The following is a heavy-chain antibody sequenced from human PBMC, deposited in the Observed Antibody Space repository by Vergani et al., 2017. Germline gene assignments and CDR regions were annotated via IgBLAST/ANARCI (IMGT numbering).Heavy chain of an antibody. CDR2: TWYDGNNK. CDR1: GFTFNQYG. J-gene: IGHJ5*02. Sequence: QVQLVESGGGVVQLGRSLRLSCAASGFTFNQYGMHWDRHAPGKGLEWVAVTWYDGNNKQYADSVKGRFTISRDNSKSTMYLQMNSLRDEDTGVYYCARDLRLLYNRFDPWGQGTLVTVSS. D-gene: IGHD1-14*01. CDR3: ARDLRLLYNRFDP. V-gene: IGHV3-33*01.